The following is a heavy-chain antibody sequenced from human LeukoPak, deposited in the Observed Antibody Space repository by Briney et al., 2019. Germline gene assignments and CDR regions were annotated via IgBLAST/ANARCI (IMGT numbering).Heavy chain of an antibody. J-gene: IGHJ5*02. CDR3: ARDGSGSSWSVSWFDP. V-gene: IGHV4-30-4*01. CDR2: IFTSGTT. CDR1: GGSISSGHSY. Sequence: PSQTLSLTCTVSGGSISSGHSYWSWIRQPPGKGLEWIGYIFTSGTTHYNPSLKSRLTISLDTSNNHFSLRLSSVTAADTAVYYCARDGSGSSWSVSWFDPWGQGTLVTVS. D-gene: IGHD6-13*01.